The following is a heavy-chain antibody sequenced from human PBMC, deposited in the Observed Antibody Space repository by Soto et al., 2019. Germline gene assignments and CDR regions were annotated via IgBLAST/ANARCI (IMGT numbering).Heavy chain of an antibody. CDR2: IYYSGNT. CDR1: GASISTYY. CDR3: ARRMGAPGLFDS. Sequence: PSETLSLTCTVSGASISTYYWNWIRQPPGKGLEWIGYIYYSGNTNYNPSLKSRVTMFVDTSKNQFSLKLTSVTAADTAVYYCARRMGAPGLFDSWGQGTLVTVS. J-gene: IGHJ4*02. V-gene: IGHV4-59*08. D-gene: IGHD3-16*01.